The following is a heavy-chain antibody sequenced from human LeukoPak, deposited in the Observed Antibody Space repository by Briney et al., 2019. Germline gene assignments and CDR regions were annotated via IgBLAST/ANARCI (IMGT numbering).Heavy chain of an antibody. J-gene: IGHJ3*02. Sequence: PGGSLRLSCAASGFTFSSYGMTWVRQAPGKGLEWVSYISSSGSTIYYADSVKGRFTISRDNAKNSLYLQMNSLRAEDTAVYYCARDKRAVAGTTSDAFDIWGQGTMVTVSP. CDR3: ARDKRAVAGTTSDAFDI. CDR2: ISSSGSTI. D-gene: IGHD6-19*01. V-gene: IGHV3-48*04. CDR1: GFTFSSYG.